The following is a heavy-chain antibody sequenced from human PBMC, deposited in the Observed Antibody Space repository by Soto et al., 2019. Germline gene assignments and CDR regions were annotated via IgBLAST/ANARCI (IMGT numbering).Heavy chain of an antibody. CDR1: GFTFSTYA. J-gene: IGHJ4*02. Sequence: EVQLLESGGGLVQPGGSLRLSCSTSGFTFSTYAMNWVRLAPGKGLEWVSALSGSGGTSYYADSVRGRFTISRDNSNNTVFVQMNSRRAEDTGLYYCAKQRAGYGSGSDTYYFDFWGQGTLVTASS. CDR2: LSGSGGTS. CDR3: AKQRAGYGSGSDTYYFDF. D-gene: IGHD3-10*01. V-gene: IGHV3-23*01.